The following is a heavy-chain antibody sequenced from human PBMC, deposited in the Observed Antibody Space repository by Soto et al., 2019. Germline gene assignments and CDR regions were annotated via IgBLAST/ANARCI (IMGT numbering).Heavy chain of an antibody. CDR3: ARDPGLYDFWSGYPHNFGMDV. CDR2: ISAYNGNT. CDR1: GYTFTSNG. D-gene: IGHD3-3*01. V-gene: IGHV1-18*04. Sequence: ASVKVSCKASGYTFTSNGISWVRQAPGQGLEWMGWISAYNGNTNYAQKLQGRVTMTTDTSTSTAYMELRSLRSDDTAVYYCARDPGLYDFWSGYPHNFGMDVWGQGTTVTVSS. J-gene: IGHJ6*02.